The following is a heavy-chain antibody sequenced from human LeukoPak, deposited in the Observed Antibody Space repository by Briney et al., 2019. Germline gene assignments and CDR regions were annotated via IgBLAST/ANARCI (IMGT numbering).Heavy chain of an antibody. Sequence: SETLSLTCTVSGDSISNYYWSWIRQPPGKGLGWIGYIHYSGSTNYNPSLKSRVTISVDTSKNQFSLKLSSVTAADTAVYYCARSRWSNLPNYWGQGTLVTVSS. D-gene: IGHD2-8*02. CDR2: IHYSGST. J-gene: IGHJ4*02. CDR3: ARSRWSNLPNY. V-gene: IGHV4-59*01. CDR1: GDSISNYY.